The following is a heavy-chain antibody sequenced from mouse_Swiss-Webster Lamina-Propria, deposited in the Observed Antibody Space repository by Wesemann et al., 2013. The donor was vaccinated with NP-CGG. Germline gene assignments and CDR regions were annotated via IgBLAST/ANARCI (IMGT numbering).Heavy chain of an antibody. CDR1: A. J-gene: IGHJ4*01. D-gene: IGHD2-4*01. CDR3: ARSRDYDVGAMDY. Sequence: AMHWVKQSHAKSLEWIGVISTYYGDASYNQKFKGKATMTVDKSSSTAYMELARLTSEDSAIYYCARSRDYDVGAMDYWGQGTSVTVSS. CDR2: ISTYYGDA. V-gene: IGHV1-67*01.